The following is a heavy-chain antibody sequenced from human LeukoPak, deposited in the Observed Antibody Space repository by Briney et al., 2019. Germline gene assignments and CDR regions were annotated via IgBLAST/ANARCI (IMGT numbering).Heavy chain of an antibody. J-gene: IGHJ3*02. Sequence: SETLSLTCTVSGGSISSGGYYWSWIRQHTGKGLEWMGYIYYSGSTYYNPSLKSRVTISVDTSKNQFSLKLSSVTAADTAVYYCAGIYDYVWGSYLRRLDDAFDIWGQGTMVTVSS. D-gene: IGHD3-16*02. V-gene: IGHV4-31*03. CDR3: AGIYDYVWGSYLRRLDDAFDI. CDR1: GGSISSGGYY. CDR2: IYYSGST.